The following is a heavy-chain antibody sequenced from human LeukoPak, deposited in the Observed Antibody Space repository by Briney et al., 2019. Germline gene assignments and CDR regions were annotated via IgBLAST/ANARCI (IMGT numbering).Heavy chain of an antibody. CDR3: ARHSKETLRYFDWPMFDY. Sequence: SETLSLTCTVSGGSISNSSYYWGSIRQPPGKGLEWIGSIFYSGSTYYNPSLKSRVTVSVDTSKSQFSLKLNSVTAADTAVYYCARHSKETLRYFDWPMFDYWGQGTLVTVSS. V-gene: IGHV4-39*01. J-gene: IGHJ4*02. D-gene: IGHD3-9*01. CDR2: IFYSGST. CDR1: GGSISNSSYY.